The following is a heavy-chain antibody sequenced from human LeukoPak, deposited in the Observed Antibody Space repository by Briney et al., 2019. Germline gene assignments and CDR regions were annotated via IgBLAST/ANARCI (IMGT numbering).Heavy chain of an antibody. CDR1: AFSLNAYN. D-gene: IGHD3-10*01. J-gene: IGHJ4*02. CDR3: AKEYYYGSGSYYRFFDY. V-gene: IGHV3-21*01. CDR2: ISYTGTYI. Sequence: GGSLRLSCAASAFSLNAYNMNWVRQAPGKGLEWVSSISYTGTYIYYADSVKGRFTISRDNAQNSLYLQMNSLRAEDTAVYYCAKEYYYGSGSYYRFFDYWGQGTLVTVSS.